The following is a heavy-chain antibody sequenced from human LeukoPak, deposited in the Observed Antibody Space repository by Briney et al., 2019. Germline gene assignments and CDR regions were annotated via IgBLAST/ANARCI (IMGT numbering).Heavy chain of an antibody. Sequence: SETLSLTCTVSGGSLSSYYWSWIRQPPGKGLEWIGYIYYSGSTNYNPSLKSRVTISVDTSKNQFSLKLSSVTAADTAVYYCARGSYYYDSSREAYAFDIWGQGTMVTVSS. J-gene: IGHJ3*02. CDR1: GGSLSSYY. CDR3: ARGSYYYDSSREAYAFDI. CDR2: IYYSGST. D-gene: IGHD3-22*01. V-gene: IGHV4-59*01.